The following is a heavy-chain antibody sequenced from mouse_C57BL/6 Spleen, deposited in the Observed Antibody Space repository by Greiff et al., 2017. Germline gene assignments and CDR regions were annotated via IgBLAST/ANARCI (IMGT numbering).Heavy chain of an antibody. CDR1: GFTFSNYW. CDR2: IRLKSDNYAT. J-gene: IGHJ2*01. D-gene: IGHD2-4*01. V-gene: IGHV6-3*01. CDR3: SSYYDYDRGDY. Sequence: LQQSGGGLVQPGGSMKLSCVASGFTFSNYWMNWVRQSPEKGLEWVAQIRLKSDNYATHYAESVKGRFTISRDDSKSSVYLQMNNLRAEDTGIYYCSSYYDYDRGDYWGQGTTLTVSS.